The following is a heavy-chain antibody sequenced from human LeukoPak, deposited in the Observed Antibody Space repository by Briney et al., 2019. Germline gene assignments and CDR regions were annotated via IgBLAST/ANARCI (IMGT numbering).Heavy chain of an antibody. Sequence: SVKVSCKASRGTFSSYGIYWVRQAPGQGLEWMGGIIPIFGTTKYAQKFQGRVTIIADESTSTVYMELSSLRSEDTAVYYCARTSARIWFGEDRFDYWGQGTLVTVSS. V-gene: IGHV1-69*13. CDR1: RGTFSSYG. J-gene: IGHJ4*02. D-gene: IGHD3-10*01. CDR2: IIPIFGTT. CDR3: ARTSARIWFGEDRFDY.